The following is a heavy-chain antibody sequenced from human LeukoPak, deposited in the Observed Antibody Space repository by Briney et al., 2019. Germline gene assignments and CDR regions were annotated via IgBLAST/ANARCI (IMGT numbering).Heavy chain of an antibody. J-gene: IGHJ4*02. CDR1: GFTFGSYW. Sequence: GGSLRLSCAASGFTFGSYWMSWVRQAPGKGLEWVANIKQDGSEKYYVDPVKGRFTISRDNAKNSLYLQMNSLRAEDTAVYYCARDLGITGDTPLGGWGQGTLVTVSS. CDR2: IKQDGSEK. CDR3: ARDLGITGDTPLGG. D-gene: IGHD1-20*01. V-gene: IGHV3-7*01.